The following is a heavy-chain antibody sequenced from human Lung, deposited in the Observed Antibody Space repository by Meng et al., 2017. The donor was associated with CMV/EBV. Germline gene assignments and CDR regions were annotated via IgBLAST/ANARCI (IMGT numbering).Heavy chain of an antibody. CDR3: ARGGPGGSSSSRGFDP. Sequence: GSSINNGYYWSWIRQHPGKGLEWIGYMYYSGSTDYNPSLKSRVTISVDISKNQFSLKLTSVTAADTAVYYCARGGPGGSSSSRGFDPWGQGTLVTVSS. CDR2: MYYSGST. CDR1: GSSINNGYY. V-gene: IGHV4-31*02. J-gene: IGHJ5*02. D-gene: IGHD2-2*01.